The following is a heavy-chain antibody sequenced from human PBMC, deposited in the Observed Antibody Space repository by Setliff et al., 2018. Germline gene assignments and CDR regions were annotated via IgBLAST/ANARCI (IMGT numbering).Heavy chain of an antibody. CDR2: IYHRGRT. D-gene: IGHD1-26*01. CDR1: GISITSGHY. CDR3: ARDNTMVGATDY. Sequence: PSETLSLTCDVSGISITSGHYWGWIRQPPGKGLEWIATIYHRGRTYYNPSLDSRVTISLDTSKNKYSLRLRSVTAADTAVYYCARDNTMVGATDYWGLGTLVTV. J-gene: IGHJ4*02. V-gene: IGHV4-38-2*02.